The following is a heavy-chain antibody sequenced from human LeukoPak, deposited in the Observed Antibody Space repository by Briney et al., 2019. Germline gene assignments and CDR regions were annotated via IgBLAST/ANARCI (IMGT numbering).Heavy chain of an antibody. Sequence: PGGSLSLSCAASGFSVSSNYMSWVRQAPGKGLEWVSVIYSGGSTYYAVSVKGRFTISRDNSKNTLYLQKNSLRAEDTAVYYCATDHAGVNGMDVWGQGTTVTVSS. CDR1: GFSVSSNY. CDR2: IYSGGST. CDR3: ATDHAGVNGMDV. J-gene: IGHJ6*02. D-gene: IGHD2-2*01. V-gene: IGHV3-66*01.